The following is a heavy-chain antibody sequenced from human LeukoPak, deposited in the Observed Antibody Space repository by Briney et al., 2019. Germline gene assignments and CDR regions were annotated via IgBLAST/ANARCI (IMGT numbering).Heavy chain of an antibody. V-gene: IGHV4-59*07. Sequence: PSDTLSLTCTVSGGSISSYYWSWIRQPPGKGLEWMGYIYYSGSTNDNPSLKSRVTISVDTSKNQFSLKLSSVTAADTAVYYCARVGTYGSGSYLSWLDYWGQGTLVTVSS. CDR1: GGSISSYY. CDR2: IYYSGST. J-gene: IGHJ4*02. CDR3: ARVGTYGSGSYLSWLDY. D-gene: IGHD3-10*01.